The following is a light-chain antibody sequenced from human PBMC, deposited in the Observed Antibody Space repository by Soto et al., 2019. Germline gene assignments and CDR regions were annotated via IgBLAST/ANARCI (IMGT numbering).Light chain of an antibody. Sequence: QSVLTQPASVSGSPGQSITISCTGTSSDVGSYNSVSWYQQHPGKAPKLMIYEVSNRPSGISNRFSGSKSGNTASLTISGLQADDEADYYCSSYASSTSYVFGTGTKVTVL. J-gene: IGLJ1*01. CDR1: SSDVGSYNS. CDR3: SSYASSTSYV. CDR2: EVS. V-gene: IGLV2-14*01.